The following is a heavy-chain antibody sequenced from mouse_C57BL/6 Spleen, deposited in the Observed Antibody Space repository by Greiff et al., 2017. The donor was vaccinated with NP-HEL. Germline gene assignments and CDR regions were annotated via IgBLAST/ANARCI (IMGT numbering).Heavy chain of an antibody. D-gene: IGHD3-2*02. CDR2: IYPGSGST. Sequence: VQLQQSGAELVKPGASVKMSCKASGYTFTSYWITWVKQRPGQGLEWIGDIYPGSGSTNYNEKFKSKATLTVDTSSSTAYMQLSSLTSEDSAVYYCARRRGQLRLDYWGQGTTLTVSS. CDR3: ARRRGQLRLDY. CDR1: GYTFTSYW. V-gene: IGHV1-55*01. J-gene: IGHJ2*01.